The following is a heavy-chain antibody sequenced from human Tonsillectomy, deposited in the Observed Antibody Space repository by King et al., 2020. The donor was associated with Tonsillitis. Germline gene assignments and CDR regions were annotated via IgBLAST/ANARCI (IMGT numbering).Heavy chain of an antibody. J-gene: IGHJ4*02. CDR1: GYSFTTYW. CDR3: TRLSGTPGVASPDY. Sequence: VQLVESGAEVKKPGESLKISCKGSGYSFTTYWIGWVRQMPGKGLEWMGIIYPGDSDTRYIPSFQGQVTISADKSINTAYLQWSSLKASDSAMYYCTRLSGTPGVASPDYWGQGTLVTVSS. V-gene: IGHV5-51*01. CDR2: IYPGDSDT.